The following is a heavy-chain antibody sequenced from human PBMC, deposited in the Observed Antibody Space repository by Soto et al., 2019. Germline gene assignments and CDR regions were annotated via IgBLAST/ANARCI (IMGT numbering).Heavy chain of an antibody. D-gene: IGHD2-15*01. J-gene: IGHJ6*02. CDR2: IYSNGST. Sequence: EVQLVESVGGLIQPGGSLRLSCAASGFTVISNYMSWVRQAPGKGLEWVSFIYSNGSTYYADSVKGRFSISRDNSNNMVYLQMDSLRAEDTAVYYCARGGQVRGGLDVWGQGTTVTVSS. CDR3: ARGGQVRGGLDV. V-gene: IGHV3-53*01. CDR1: GFTVISNY.